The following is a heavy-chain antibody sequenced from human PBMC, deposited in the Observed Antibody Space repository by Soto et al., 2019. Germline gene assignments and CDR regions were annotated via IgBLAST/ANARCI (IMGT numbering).Heavy chain of an antibody. CDR2: MSYDGSHK. D-gene: IGHD3-22*01. CDR1: GFTFSRYG. CDR3: AKDPNDSSGSINGFAP. Sequence: GGSLRLSCAASGFTFSRYGMHWVRQAPGKGLEWLTVMSYDGSHKQYADSVKGRFTISRDNSKNTLYLQMDSLTTEDTAVYYCAKDPNDSSGSINGFAPGGKGTLVTVP. J-gene: IGHJ5*02. V-gene: IGHV3-30*18.